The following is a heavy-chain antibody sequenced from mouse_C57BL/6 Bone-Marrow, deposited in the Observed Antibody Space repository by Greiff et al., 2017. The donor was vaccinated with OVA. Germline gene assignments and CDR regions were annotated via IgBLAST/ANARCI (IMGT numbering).Heavy chain of an antibody. J-gene: IGHJ3*01. CDR1: GFTFSSYG. D-gene: IGHD1-1*01. CDR2: ISSGGSYT. Sequence: EVLLVESGGDLVKPGGSLKLSCAASGFTFSSYGMSWVRQTPDKRLEWVATISSGGSYTYYPDSLKGRFTISRDNAKNTLYLQMSSLKSEDTAMYECARPNYCGRAWFAYWGQGTLVTVSA. CDR3: ARPNYCGRAWFAY. V-gene: IGHV5-6*01.